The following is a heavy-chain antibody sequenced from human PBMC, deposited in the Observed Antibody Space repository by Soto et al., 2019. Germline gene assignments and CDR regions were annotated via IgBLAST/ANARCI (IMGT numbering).Heavy chain of an antibody. D-gene: IGHD2-21*02. Sequence: QVQLVESGGGLVKPGGSLRLSCATSGFIFSDYYMHWIRQAPGKGLEWISYISGNGRIIQYADSAKGRFTISRDNARNTLYLQRNSLRAEATALYFCARDFDADSRTDFDYWGQGTLVTVSS. CDR3: ARDFDADSRTDFDY. V-gene: IGHV3-11*01. CDR1: GFIFSDYY. CDR2: ISGNGRII. J-gene: IGHJ4*02.